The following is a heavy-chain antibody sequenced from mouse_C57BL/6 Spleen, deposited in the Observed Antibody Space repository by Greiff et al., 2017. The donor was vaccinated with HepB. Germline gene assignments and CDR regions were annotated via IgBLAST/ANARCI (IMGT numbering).Heavy chain of an antibody. Sequence: EVKLEESGGGLVKPGGSLKLSCAASGFTFSSYAMSWVRQTPEKRLEWVATISDGGSYTYYPDNVKGRFTISRDNAKNNLYLQMSHLKSEDTAMYYCARDEDYYGSSYGYWGQGTTLTVSS. D-gene: IGHD1-1*01. CDR3: ARDEDYYGSSYGY. CDR2: ISDGGSYT. CDR1: GFTFSSYA. V-gene: IGHV5-4*01. J-gene: IGHJ2*01.